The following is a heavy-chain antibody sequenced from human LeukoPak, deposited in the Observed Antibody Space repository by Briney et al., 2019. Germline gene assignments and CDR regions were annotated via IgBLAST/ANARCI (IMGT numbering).Heavy chain of an antibody. CDR1: GGSISNYF. D-gene: IGHD3-22*01. V-gene: IGHV4-59*01. Sequence: PSETLSLTCTVSGGSISNYFWSWIRQPPGKGLEWIGYIYYSGSSNYNPSLKSRVTISVDTSKKQFSLKLSSVTAADTAVYYCARFGYSYGMDVWGQGTTVTVSS. CDR3: ARFGYSYGMDV. CDR2: IYYSGSS. J-gene: IGHJ6*02.